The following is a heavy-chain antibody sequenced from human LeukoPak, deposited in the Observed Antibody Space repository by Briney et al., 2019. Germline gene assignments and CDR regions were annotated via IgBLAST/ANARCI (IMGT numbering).Heavy chain of an antibody. D-gene: IGHD5-12*01. CDR3: ARVSGYDWESFYDY. J-gene: IGHJ4*02. V-gene: IGHV4-61*02. CDR2: IYTSGST. Sequence: PSETLSLTCTVSGGSISSGSYYWSWIRQPAGKGLEWIGRIYTSGSTNYNPSLKSRVTISVDTSKNQFSLKLSSVTAADTAVYYCARVSGYDWESFYDYWGQGTLVTVSS. CDR1: GGSISSGSYY.